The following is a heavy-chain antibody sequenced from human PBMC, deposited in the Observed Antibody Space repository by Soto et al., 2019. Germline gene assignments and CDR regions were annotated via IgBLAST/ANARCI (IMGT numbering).Heavy chain of an antibody. CDR2: ISLSGRNN. Sequence: PGGSLRLSCAASGFTFSTYAMHWVRQAPGKGLEWVAVISLSGRNNYYADSVKGRFTISRDNSKNTLYLQMNSLRAEDTALYFCARDPTETFWSGLGPYRMDVWGQGTSVTVSS. V-gene: IGHV3-30*04. J-gene: IGHJ6*02. CDR1: GFTFSTYA. CDR3: ARDPTETFWSGLGPYRMDV. D-gene: IGHD3-3*01.